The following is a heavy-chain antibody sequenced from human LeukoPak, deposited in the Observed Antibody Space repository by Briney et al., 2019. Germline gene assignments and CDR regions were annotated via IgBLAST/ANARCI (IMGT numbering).Heavy chain of an antibody. J-gene: IGHJ4*02. CDR1: GGSISSSSYY. V-gene: IGHV4-39*07. D-gene: IGHD3-22*01. CDR3: ARGGRRNYYDSSGSHFDY. CDR2: IYYSGST. Sequence: SETLSLTCTVSGGSISSSSYYWGWIRQPPGKGLEWIGSIYYSGSTYYNPSLKSRVTISVGTSKNQFSLKLSCVTAADTAVYYCARGGRRNYYDSSGSHFDYWGQGTLVTVSS.